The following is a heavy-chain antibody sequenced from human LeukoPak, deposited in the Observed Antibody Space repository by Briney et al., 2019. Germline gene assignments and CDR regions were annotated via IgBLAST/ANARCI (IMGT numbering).Heavy chain of an antibody. D-gene: IGHD1-1*01. V-gene: IGHV3-48*02. Sequence: GGSLRLSCAASGFTFSSYSMNWVRQAPGKGVEWVSRISTRSSTIYYADSVKGRFTISRENAKNSLYLQMNSLRDEDTAVYYCARKTGAIDYWGQGTLVTVSS. CDR3: ARKTGAIDY. J-gene: IGHJ4*02. CDR1: GFTFSSYS. CDR2: ISTRSSTI.